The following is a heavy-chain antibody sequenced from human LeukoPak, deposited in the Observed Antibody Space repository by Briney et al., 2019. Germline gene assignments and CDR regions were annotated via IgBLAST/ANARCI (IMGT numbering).Heavy chain of an antibody. J-gene: IGHJ6*03. CDR3: ARDFSSSSTVYYYYYMDV. Sequence: SETLSLTCTVSGGSISSRPYYWGWVRQPPGKGLEWIGTISYSGTTYYSPSLKSRVTISLDTSKNQFSLKLSSVAAADTAIYYCARDFSSSSTVYYYYYMDVWGKGTTVTVSS. CDR1: GGSISSRPYY. V-gene: IGHV4-39*07. CDR2: ISYSGTT. D-gene: IGHD6-6*01.